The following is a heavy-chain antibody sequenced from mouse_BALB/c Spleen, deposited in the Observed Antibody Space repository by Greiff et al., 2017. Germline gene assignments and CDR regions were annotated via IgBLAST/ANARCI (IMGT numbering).Heavy chain of an antibody. V-gene: IGHV7-3*02. J-gene: IGHJ3*01. CDR1: GFTFTDYY. CDR2: IRNKANGYTT. CDR3: ARDAGVLAY. Sequence: EVKVVESGGGLVQPGGSLRLSCATSGFTFTDYYMSWVRQPPGKALEWLGFIRNKANGYTTEYSASVKGRFTISRDNSQSILYLQMNTLRAEDSATYYCARDAGVLAYWGQGTLVTVSA.